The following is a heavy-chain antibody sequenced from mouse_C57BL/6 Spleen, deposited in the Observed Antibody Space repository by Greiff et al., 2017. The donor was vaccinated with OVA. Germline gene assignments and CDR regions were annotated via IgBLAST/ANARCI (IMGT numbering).Heavy chain of an antibody. J-gene: IGHJ3*01. D-gene: IGHD1-1*01. V-gene: IGHV1-82*01. Sequence: VQLQQSGPELVKPGASVKISCKASGYAFSSSWMNWVKQRPGKGLEWIGRIYPGDGDTNYNGKFKGKATLTADKSSSTAYMQLSSLTSEDSAVYFCYYYGSSPAWFAYWGQGTRVTVSA. CDR1: GYAFSSSW. CDR3: YYYGSSPAWFAY. CDR2: IYPGDGDT.